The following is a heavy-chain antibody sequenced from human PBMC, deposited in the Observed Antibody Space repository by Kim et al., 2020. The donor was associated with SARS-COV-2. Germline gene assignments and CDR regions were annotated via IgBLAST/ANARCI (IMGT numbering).Heavy chain of an antibody. V-gene: IGHV4-4*07. J-gene: IGHJ4*02. Sequence: YNPALKSRVTIAVDTSKNQFSRKLSSVTAADTAVYYCARDLAAAGTLFDYWGQGTLVTVSS. CDR3: ARDLAAAGTLFDY. D-gene: IGHD6-13*01.